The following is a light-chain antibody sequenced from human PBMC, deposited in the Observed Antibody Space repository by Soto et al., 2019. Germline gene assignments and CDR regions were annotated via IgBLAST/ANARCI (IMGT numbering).Light chain of an antibody. CDR3: NSYTNSGTWV. CDR2: DVS. V-gene: IGLV2-14*03. Sequence: QSALTQPASVSGSPGQAITISCSGTSSDVGAFNYVSWYQQHPGKAPKLMIYDVSNRPSGVSNRFSGSKSGNTASLTISGLRAEDEADYYCNSYTNSGTWVFGGGTKLTVL. CDR1: SSDVGAFNY. J-gene: IGLJ3*02.